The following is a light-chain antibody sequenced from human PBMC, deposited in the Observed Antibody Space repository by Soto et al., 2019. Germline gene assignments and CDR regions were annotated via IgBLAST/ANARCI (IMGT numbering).Light chain of an antibody. CDR3: QQYMSYSWT. CDR1: QSVSIW. V-gene: IGKV1-5*03. Sequence: DIQMTQSPSTLSASVGDRVTITCRASQSVSIWLAWYQQKPGKAPNLLIYKASNLESGVPSRFSGSGSGTEFTLTISSLQPDDFATYYCQQYMSYSWTFGQGTKVEVK. CDR2: KAS. J-gene: IGKJ1*01.